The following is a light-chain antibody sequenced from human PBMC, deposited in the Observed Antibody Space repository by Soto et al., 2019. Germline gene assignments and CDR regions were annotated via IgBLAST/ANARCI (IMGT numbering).Light chain of an antibody. CDR1: QGIRND. J-gene: IGKJ1*01. CDR3: LQDYNYPWT. V-gene: IGKV1-6*01. Sequence: AIQMTQSPSSLSVSVGDRVTITCRTSQGIRNDLGWYQQKPGKAPKLLIYAASSLQSGVPSRFSGSGSGTDFTLTISSLQPEDFATYYCLQDYNYPWTFGQGTKVDIK. CDR2: AAS.